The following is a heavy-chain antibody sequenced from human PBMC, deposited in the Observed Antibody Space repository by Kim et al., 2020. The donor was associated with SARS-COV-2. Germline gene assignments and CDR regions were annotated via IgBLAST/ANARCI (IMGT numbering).Heavy chain of an antibody. Sequence: GESLKISCKGSGYSFTSYWIGWVRQMPGKGLEWMGIIYPGDSDTRYSPSFQGQVTISADKSISTAYLQWSSLKASYTAMYYCARVPPHDYDYGDYLGGKYSYYGMDVWGQGTTVTVSS. CDR3: ARVPPHDYDYGDYLGGKYSYYGMDV. CDR1: GYSFTSYW. J-gene: IGHJ6*02. D-gene: IGHD4-17*01. CDR2: IYPGDSDT. V-gene: IGHV5-51*01.